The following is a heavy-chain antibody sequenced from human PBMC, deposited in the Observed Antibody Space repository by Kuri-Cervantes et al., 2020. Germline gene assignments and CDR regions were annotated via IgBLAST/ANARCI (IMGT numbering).Heavy chain of an antibody. CDR1: GFTFSSYS. CDR3: ARQRSPNYYGSGSYYTNPPNY. Sequence: ETLSLTCAASGFTFSSYSMNWVRQAPGKGLEWVSSISSSSSYIYYADSVKGRFTISRDNAKNSLYLQMNSLRAEGTAVYYCARQRSPNYYGSGSYYTNPPNYWGQGTLVTVSS. D-gene: IGHD3-10*01. CDR2: ISSSSSYI. J-gene: IGHJ4*02. V-gene: IGHV3-21*01.